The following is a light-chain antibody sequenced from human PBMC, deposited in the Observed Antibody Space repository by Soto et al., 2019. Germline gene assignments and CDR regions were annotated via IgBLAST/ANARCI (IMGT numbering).Light chain of an antibody. CDR3: QKYNSAPQT. V-gene: IGKV1-27*01. Sequence: DIQMTQSPSSLSASLGERVTITFRASQGISNYLAWYQQKPGKVPKLLIYAASTLQSGVPSRFSGSGSGTDFTLTISSLQPEDVATYYCQKYNSAPQTFGQGTKVDIK. CDR1: QGISNY. J-gene: IGKJ1*01. CDR2: AAS.